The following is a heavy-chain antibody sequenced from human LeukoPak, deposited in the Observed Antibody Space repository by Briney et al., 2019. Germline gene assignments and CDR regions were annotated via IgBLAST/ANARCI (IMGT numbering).Heavy chain of an antibody. Sequence: SETLSLTCTVSGYSISSGHYWGWIRQPPGKGLEWIGSIYHSGSTYYNPSLKSRVTISVDTSKNQFSLKLSSVTAADTAVYYCARVGRLWFGESIDYWGQGTLVTVSS. CDR3: ARVGRLWFGESIDY. J-gene: IGHJ4*02. D-gene: IGHD3-10*01. CDR1: GYSISSGHY. V-gene: IGHV4-38-2*02. CDR2: IYHSGST.